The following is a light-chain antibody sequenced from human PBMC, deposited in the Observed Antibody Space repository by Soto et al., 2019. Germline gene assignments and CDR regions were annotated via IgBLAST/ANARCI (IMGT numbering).Light chain of an antibody. V-gene: IGKV1-5*03. J-gene: IGKJ1*01. CDR1: QSISDW. CDR3: QLYNIYSRT. CDR2: KAS. Sequence: DIQMTQSPSTLSASVGDRVTITCRASQSISDWLAWYQQKPGKAPKLLIYKASTLESGVPSRFSGSGSGTEFTLTISSLQPDDFATYCCQLYNIYSRTFGQGTKVDIK.